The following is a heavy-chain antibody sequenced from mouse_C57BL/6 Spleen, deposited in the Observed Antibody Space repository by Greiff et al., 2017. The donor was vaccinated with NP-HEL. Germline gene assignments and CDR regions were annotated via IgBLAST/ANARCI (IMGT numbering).Heavy chain of an antibody. V-gene: IGHV14-4*01. D-gene: IGHD2-1*01. J-gene: IGHJ2*01. CDR3: TTSGNYN. Sequence: EVQLQQSGAELVRPGASVKLSCTASGFNIKDDYMHWVKQRPEQGLEWIGWIDPENGDTEYASKFQGKATITADTSSNTAYLQLSSLTSEDTAVYYGTTSGNYNWGQGTTLTVSS. CDR1: GFNIKDDY. CDR2: IDPENGDT.